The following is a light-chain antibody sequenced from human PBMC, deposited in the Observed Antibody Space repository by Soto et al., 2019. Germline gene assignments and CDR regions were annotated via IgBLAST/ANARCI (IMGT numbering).Light chain of an antibody. CDR3: AAWDDSLVV. CDR2: RNN. Sequence: QSVLTQPPSASGTPGQTVTISCSGSSSNIGSAYIYWYQHLPGTAPKLLIYRNNQRPSGVPDRFSASKSGTSASLPISGLRSEDDADYYCAAWDDSLVVFGGGTKLTVL. V-gene: IGLV1-47*01. CDR1: SSNIGSAY. J-gene: IGLJ2*01.